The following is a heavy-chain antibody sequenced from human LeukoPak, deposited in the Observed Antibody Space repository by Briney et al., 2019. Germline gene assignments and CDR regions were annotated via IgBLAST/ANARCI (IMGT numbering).Heavy chain of an antibody. V-gene: IGHV4-38-2*01. CDR3: ALGYSSGWSFYYYYMDV. CDR1: GFTFSSYA. D-gene: IGHD6-19*01. Sequence: PGGSLRLSCAASGFTFSSYAMSWIRQPPGKGLEWIGSIYYSGSTYYNPSLKSRVTISVDTSKNQFSLKLSSVTAADTAVYYCALGYSSGWSFYYYYMDVWGKGTTVTVS. J-gene: IGHJ6*03. CDR2: IYYSGST.